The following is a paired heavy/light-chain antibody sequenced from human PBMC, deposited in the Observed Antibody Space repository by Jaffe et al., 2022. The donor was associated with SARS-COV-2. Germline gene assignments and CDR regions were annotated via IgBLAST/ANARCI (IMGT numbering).Light chain of an antibody. CDR2: AAS. J-gene: IGKJ4*01. CDR1: QGISSW. CDR3: QQANSFPRT. V-gene: IGKV1-12*01. Sequence: DIQMTQSPSSVSASVGDRVTITCRASQGISSWLAWYQQKPGKAPKLLIYAASSLQSGVPSRFSGSGSGTDFTLTISSLQPEDFATYYCQQANSFPRTFGGGTKVEIK.
Heavy chain of an antibody. V-gene: IGHV4-30-4*01. CDR2: IYYSGST. CDR1: GGSISSGDYY. J-gene: IGHJ5*02. D-gene: IGHD2-8*01. Sequence: QVQLQESGPGLVKPSQTLSLTCTVSGGSISSGDYYWSWIRQPPGKGLEWIGYIYYSGSTYYNPSLKSRVTISVDTSKNQFSLKLSSVTAADTAVYYCARERPYCTNGVCSSYNWFDPWGQGTLVTVSS. CDR3: ARERPYCTNGVCSSYNWFDP.